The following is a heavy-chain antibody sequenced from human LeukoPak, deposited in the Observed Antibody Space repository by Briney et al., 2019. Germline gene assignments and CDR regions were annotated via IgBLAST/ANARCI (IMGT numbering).Heavy chain of an antibody. Sequence: GGSLRLSCAASGFTFNSYSMNWVRQAPGKGLEWVSSISSSSSYIYYAASVKGRFTISRDNAKNSLDLQMNRLRAEDTAVYYCARDSSGKFDYWGQGTLVTVSS. J-gene: IGHJ4*02. CDR1: GFTFNSYS. D-gene: IGHD3-22*01. V-gene: IGHV3-21*01. CDR2: ISSSSSYI. CDR3: ARDSSGKFDY.